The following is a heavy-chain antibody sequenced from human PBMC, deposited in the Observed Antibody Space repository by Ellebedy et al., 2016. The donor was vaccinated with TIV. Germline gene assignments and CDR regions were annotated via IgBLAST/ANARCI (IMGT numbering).Heavy chain of an antibody. Sequence: SVKVSCKPSGGAFRSNAIDWVRQAPGQGLEWMGGIIAIFGTTNYAQKFQGRVTITADESTRIVYMELSSLGSEDTAVYYCARASGYSSGWYNYWGQGTLVTVSS. J-gene: IGHJ4*02. V-gene: IGHV1-69*13. CDR1: GGAFRSNA. CDR2: IIAIFGTT. D-gene: IGHD6-19*01. CDR3: ARASGYSSGWYNY.